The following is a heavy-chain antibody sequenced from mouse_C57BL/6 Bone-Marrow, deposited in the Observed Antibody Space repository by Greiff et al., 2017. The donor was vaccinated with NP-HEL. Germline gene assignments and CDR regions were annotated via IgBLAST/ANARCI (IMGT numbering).Heavy chain of an antibody. Sequence: DVKLQESGGGLVQPGESLKLSCESNEYEFPSHDMSWVRKTPEKRLELVAVINSDGGSTYYPDTMERRFIISRDNTKKTLYLQMSSLRSEDTALYYCARPLCMVTTSAWFAYWGQGTLVTVSA. D-gene: IGHD2-2*01. CDR2: INSDGGST. CDR1: EYEFPSHD. CDR3: ARPLCMVTTSAWFAY. J-gene: IGHJ3*01. V-gene: IGHV5-2*01.